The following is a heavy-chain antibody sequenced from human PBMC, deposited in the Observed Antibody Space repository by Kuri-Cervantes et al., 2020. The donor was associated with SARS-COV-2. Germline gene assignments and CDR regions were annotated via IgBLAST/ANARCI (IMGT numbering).Heavy chain of an antibody. CDR3: ARELLAAAGSHAFDI. Sequence: SVKVSCKASGGTFSSYTISWVRQAPGQGLEWMGRIIPTLGIANYAQKFQGRVTITADKSTSTAYMELSGLRSEDTAVYYCARELLAAAGSHAFDIWGQGTMVTVSS. CDR2: IIPTLGIA. V-gene: IGHV1-69*04. CDR1: GGTFSSYT. J-gene: IGHJ3*02. D-gene: IGHD6-13*01.